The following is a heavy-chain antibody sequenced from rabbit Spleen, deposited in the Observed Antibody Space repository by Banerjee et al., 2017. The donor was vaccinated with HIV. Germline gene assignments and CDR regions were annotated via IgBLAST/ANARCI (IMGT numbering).Heavy chain of an antibody. V-gene: IGHV1S40*01. CDR2: INTYTDKG. J-gene: IGHJ4*01. Sequence: QSLEESGGDLVKPEASLTLTCTASGVSFSDRDVMCWVRQAPGKGLEWIACINTYTDKGVYATWAKGRFTISRTSSTTVTLQMTSLTAADTATYFCARDLTSVIGWNFNLWGPGTLVTVS. CDR3: ARDLTSVIGWNFNL. D-gene: IGHD1-1*01. CDR1: GVSFSDRDV.